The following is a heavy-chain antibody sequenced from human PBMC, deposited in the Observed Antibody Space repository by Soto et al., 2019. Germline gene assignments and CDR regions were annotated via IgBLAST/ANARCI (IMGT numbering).Heavy chain of an antibody. CDR3: ARMGHPLSGAFDL. CDR1: GGTFGNYA. V-gene: IGHV1-69*13. CDR2: IIPVFTQA. D-gene: IGHD3-10*01. J-gene: IGHJ3*01. Sequence: SVKVSCKASGGTFGNYAVSWLRQAPGQGLAWMGTIIPVFTQATYAQKFQGRVTITADDSSTTAYMELSSLRSEDTAIYYCARMGHPLSGAFDLWGQGTMVTVSS.